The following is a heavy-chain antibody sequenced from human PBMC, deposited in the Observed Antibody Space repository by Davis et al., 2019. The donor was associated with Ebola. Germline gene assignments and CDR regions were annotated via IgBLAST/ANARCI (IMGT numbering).Heavy chain of an antibody. CDR3: ATGGVRGGFDI. CDR2: ISAYNGNT. D-gene: IGHD3-10*01. CDR1: GYTFTSYG. V-gene: IGHV1-18*01. J-gene: IGHJ3*02. Sequence: ASVKVSCKATGYTFTSYGISWVRQAPGQGPEWVGWISAYNGNTNYAQKLQGRVTMTTDTSTSTAYMELRSLRFEDSAVYYCATGGVRGGFDIWGQGTMVTVSS.